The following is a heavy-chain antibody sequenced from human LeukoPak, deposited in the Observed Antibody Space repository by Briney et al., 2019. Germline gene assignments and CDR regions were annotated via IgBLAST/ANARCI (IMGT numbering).Heavy chain of an antibody. D-gene: IGHD3-22*01. J-gene: IGHJ4*02. Sequence: GGSLRLSCAASGFTVSSNYMSWVRQAPGKGLEGVSVIYSGGSTYYADSVKGRFTISRDNSKNTLYLQMNSLRAEDTAVYYCARDGGDSSGYYYWSLDYWGQGTLVTVSS. CDR1: GFTVSSNY. CDR3: ARDGGDSSGYYYWSLDY. CDR2: IYSGGST. V-gene: IGHV3-66*01.